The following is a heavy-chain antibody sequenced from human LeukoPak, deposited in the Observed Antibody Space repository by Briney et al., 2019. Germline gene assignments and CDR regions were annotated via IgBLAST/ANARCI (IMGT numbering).Heavy chain of an antibody. J-gene: IGHJ4*02. D-gene: IGHD2-21*02. CDR3: AKGVRSSDCGGDCYYDY. CDR2: ISWNSGSI. CDR1: GFTFDDYA. Sequence: TGGSLRLSCAASGFTFDDYAMHWVRQAPGKGLEWVSGISWNSGSIGYADSVKGRFTISRDNAKNSLYLQMNSLRAEDTALYYCAKGVRSSDCGGDCYYDYWGQGTLVTVSS. V-gene: IGHV3-9*01.